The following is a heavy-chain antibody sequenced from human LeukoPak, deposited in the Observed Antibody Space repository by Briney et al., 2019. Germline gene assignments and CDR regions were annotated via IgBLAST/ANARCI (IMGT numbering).Heavy chain of an antibody. CDR2: IIPSGGST. CDR3: ARDSYGSDY. J-gene: IGHJ4*02. V-gene: IGHV1-46*01. CDR1: GYTFSDYH. Sequence: ASVKVSCKASGYTFSDYHMHWVRQAPGQGLEWMGRIIPSGGSTTYAQKFQGRVTMTRDMSTNTVYMELCSLRSEDTAVYYCARDSYGSDYWGQGTLVTVSS. D-gene: IGHD3-16*01.